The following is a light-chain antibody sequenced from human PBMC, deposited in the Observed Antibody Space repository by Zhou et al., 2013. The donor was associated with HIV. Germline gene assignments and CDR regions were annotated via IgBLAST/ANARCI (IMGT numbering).Light chain of an antibody. CDR2: GAS. J-gene: IGKJ1*01. Sequence: EIVLTQSPGTLSLSPGERATLSCRASQSVSSSNLAWYQQKPGQAPRLLIYGASSRATGIPDRFSGSGSGTDFTLTISRLEPEDFAVYYCQQHGTSPPVTFGQGTKVDIK. V-gene: IGKV3-20*01. CDR1: QSVSSSN. CDR3: QQHGTSPPVT.